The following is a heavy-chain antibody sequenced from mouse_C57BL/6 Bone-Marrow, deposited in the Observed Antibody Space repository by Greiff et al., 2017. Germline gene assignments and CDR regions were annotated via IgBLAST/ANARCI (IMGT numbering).Heavy chain of an antibody. CDR1: GYTFTSYW. V-gene: IGHV1-55*01. CDR2: IYPGSGST. J-gene: IGHJ1*03. Sequence: VQLQQPGAELVKPGASVKMSCKASGYTFTSYWITWVKQRPGQGLEWIGDIYPGSGSTNYNEKFKSKATRTVDTFSSTAYMQLSSLTFEDSAVYYCARPYYSNYWYFDVWGTGTTVTVSA. D-gene: IGHD2-5*01. CDR3: ARPYYSNYWYFDV.